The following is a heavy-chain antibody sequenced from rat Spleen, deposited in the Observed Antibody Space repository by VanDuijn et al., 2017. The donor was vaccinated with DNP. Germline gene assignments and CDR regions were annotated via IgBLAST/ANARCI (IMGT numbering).Heavy chain of an antibody. Sequence: EVQLVESGGDLVQPGGSLKLSCVASGFTFSYFWMNWVRQVPGKGLEWVASISTGGGTLYYRDSVKGRFTISRDDAKSTLYLQMDSLRSEDTATYYCATSPGPNWFAYWGQGTLVTVSS. D-gene: IGHD1-4*01. V-gene: IGHV5-25*01. CDR3: ATSPGPNWFAY. CDR1: GFTFSYFW. J-gene: IGHJ3*01. CDR2: ISTGGGTL.